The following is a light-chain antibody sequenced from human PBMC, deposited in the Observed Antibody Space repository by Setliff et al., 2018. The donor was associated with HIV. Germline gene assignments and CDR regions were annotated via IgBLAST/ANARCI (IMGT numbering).Light chain of an antibody. J-gene: IGLJ1*01. CDR1: SSDVGGYNF. Sequence: QSALTQPASVSGSPGQSITISCTCTSSDVGGYNFVSWYQQHPHKAPKVFIYDVTHRPSGVSSRFSGPKSGKTASLTISGLQAEDEADYFCSSYRNSDPFYVFGTGTKVTVL. CDR2: DVT. CDR3: SSYRNSDPFYV. V-gene: IGLV2-14*03.